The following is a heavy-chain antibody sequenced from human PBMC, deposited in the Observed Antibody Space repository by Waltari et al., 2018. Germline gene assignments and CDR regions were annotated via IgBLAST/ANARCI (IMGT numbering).Heavy chain of an antibody. D-gene: IGHD1-26*01. CDR2: VEHGGSA. CDR3: ARGNGGYSD. V-gene: IGHV4-34*02. Sequence: QVQLQQWGAGLFKPSETLALTCGVSGGSFSGYYWGWIRQPPGKGLEWIGEVEHGGSATYHPSLKSRVTMSVDTSSNQFSLKMISVTAADTAVYYCARGNGGYSDWGPGALVAVSS. CDR1: GGSFSGYY. J-gene: IGHJ4*02.